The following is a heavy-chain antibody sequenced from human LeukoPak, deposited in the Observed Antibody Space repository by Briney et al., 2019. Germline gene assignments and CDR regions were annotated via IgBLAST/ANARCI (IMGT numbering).Heavy chain of an antibody. CDR1: GYSISSGYY. V-gene: IGHV4-38-2*02. D-gene: IGHD3-10*01. CDR3: ARGTPIHSGSYYRALSSPYYYYYMDV. Sequence: SETLSLTCTVSGYSISSGYYWGWIRQPPGKGLEWVGSIYHSGSTNYNPSLKSRVTISVDTSKNQFSLKLSSVTAADTAVYYCARGTPIHSGSYYRALSSPYYYYYMDVWGKGTTVTVSS. J-gene: IGHJ6*03. CDR2: IYHSGST.